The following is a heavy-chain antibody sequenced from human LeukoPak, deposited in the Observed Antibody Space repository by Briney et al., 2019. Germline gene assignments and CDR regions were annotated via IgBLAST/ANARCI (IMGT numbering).Heavy chain of an antibody. CDR3: ARGSSRSPRDAFDI. J-gene: IGHJ3*02. V-gene: IGHV1-46*01. CDR1: GYTFTSYY. CDR2: ISPSGAST. Sequence: ASVKVSCKASGYTFTSYYMHGVRQAPGQGLEWMGIISPSGASTTYAQNFQGRVTMTRDMSTSTLYTELSSLKSEDTAVYYCARGSSRSPRDAFDIWGRGTMVTVSS.